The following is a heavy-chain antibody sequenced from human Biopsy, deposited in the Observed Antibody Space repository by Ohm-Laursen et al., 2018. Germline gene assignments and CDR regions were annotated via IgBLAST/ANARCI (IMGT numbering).Heavy chain of an antibody. J-gene: IGHJ1*01. V-gene: IGHV1-69*06. D-gene: IGHD3-9*01. CDR2: NIPILGTG. CDR3: ATKLTGYFHH. CDR1: GGTFSNYG. Sequence: SVKVSCKAPGGTFSNYGVNWVRQAPGQGLEWLGGNIPILGTGNYAQKFQDRVTVAADTSTSTATMEIRSLRSDDTAVYYCATKLTGYFHHWGQGTLVIVSS.